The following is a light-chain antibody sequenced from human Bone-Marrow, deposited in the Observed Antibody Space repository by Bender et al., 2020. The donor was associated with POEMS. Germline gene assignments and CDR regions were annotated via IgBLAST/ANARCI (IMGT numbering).Light chain of an antibody. Sequence: QSALTQPASVSGSPGQSITISCIGTSSDIGGYNFVSWYQQHPGKAPRLMIFDVSSRPSGVSNRFSASKSGNRASLTISGLQAEDEADYYCSSYASSTTVVVFGGGTRLTVL. CDR2: DVS. J-gene: IGLJ2*01. CDR1: SSDIGGYNF. CDR3: SSYASSTTVVV. V-gene: IGLV2-14*03.